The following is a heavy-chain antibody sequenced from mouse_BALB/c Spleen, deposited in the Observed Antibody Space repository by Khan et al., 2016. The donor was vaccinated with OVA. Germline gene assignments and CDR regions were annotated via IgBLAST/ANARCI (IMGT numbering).Heavy chain of an antibody. CDR3: IRDGAYHRNDGWFAY. D-gene: IGHD2-14*01. CDR2: INPSNGYT. V-gene: IGHV1S26*01. J-gene: IGHJ3*01. Sequence: QVQLQQSGAELVKPGASVKMSCKASGYTFTSYTIHWIKERPGQGLEWIGYINPSNGYTNYNQKFKDKATLTTDKSSTTPYLQLRSLTSDDSAVYNCIRDGAYHRNDGWFAYWGQGTLVTVSA. CDR1: GYTFTSYT.